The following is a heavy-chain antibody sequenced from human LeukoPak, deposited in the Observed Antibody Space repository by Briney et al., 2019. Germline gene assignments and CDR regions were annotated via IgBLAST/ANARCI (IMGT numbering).Heavy chain of an antibody. J-gene: IGHJ4*02. CDR1: GGSISSSSYY. CDR2: IYYSGST. CDR3: AREMAAAIPYFDY. V-gene: IGHV4-61*01. Sequence: SETLSLTCTVSGGSISSSSYYWSWIRQPPGKGLEWIGYIYYSGSTNYNPSLKSRVTISVDTSKNQFSLKLSSVTAADTAVYYCAREMAAAIPYFDYWGQGTLVTVSS. D-gene: IGHD6-13*01.